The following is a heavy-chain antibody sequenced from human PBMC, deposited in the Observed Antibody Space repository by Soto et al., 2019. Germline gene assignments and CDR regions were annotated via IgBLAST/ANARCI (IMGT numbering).Heavy chain of an antibody. Sequence: PGESLKISCKGSGYNFTSNWIAWVRQMPGKGLEWMGIIYPSDFEIRYSPSFQGQVTISVDKSISTAYLQWSSLKASDSGMYYCARPGYDFWNELGSPPFYNVMDVWGQGTTVTVSS. CDR1: GYNFTSNW. J-gene: IGHJ6*02. V-gene: IGHV5-51*01. D-gene: IGHD3-3*01. CDR3: ARPGYDFWNELGSPPFYNVMDV. CDR2: IYPSDFEI.